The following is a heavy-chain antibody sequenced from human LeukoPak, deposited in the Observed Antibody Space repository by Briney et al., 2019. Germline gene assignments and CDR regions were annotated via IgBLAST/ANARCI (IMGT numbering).Heavy chain of an antibody. V-gene: IGHV3-21*01. J-gene: IGHJ4*02. Sequence: GGSLRLSCAASGFTFSSYNMKWVRQAPGKGLEWVASISSRSSYIFYADSVKGRFTISRDNAKKSLYLQMNSLRAEDTAVYYCASGVNYFDYWGQGTLVTVSS. CDR2: ISSRSSYI. CDR3: ASGVNYFDY. CDR1: GFTFSSYN. D-gene: IGHD3-3*01.